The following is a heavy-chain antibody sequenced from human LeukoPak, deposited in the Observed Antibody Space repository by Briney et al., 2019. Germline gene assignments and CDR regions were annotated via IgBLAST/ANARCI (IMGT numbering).Heavy chain of an antibody. J-gene: IGHJ4*02. CDR3: ARPEVRKQLVPFDY. D-gene: IGHD6-6*01. Sequence: GASVKVSCKASGYTFTGYYMHWVRQAPGQGLEWMGWINPNSGGTNYAQKFQGRVTMTRDTSISTTYMELSRLRSDDTAVYYCARPEVRKQLVPFDYWGQGTLVTVSS. CDR1: GYTFTGYY. CDR2: INPNSGGT. V-gene: IGHV1-2*02.